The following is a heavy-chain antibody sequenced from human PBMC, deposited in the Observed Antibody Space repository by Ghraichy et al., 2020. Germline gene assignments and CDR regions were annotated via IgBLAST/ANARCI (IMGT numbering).Heavy chain of an antibody. Sequence: GGSLRLSCAASGFTFSDHYMDWVRQAPGKGLEWVGRTRNKANSYTTEYAASVKGRFTISRDDSKNSLYLQMNSLKTEDTAVYYCARVTAYCSSTSCSSDYWGQGTLVTVSS. J-gene: IGHJ4*02. V-gene: IGHV3-72*01. CDR2: TRNKANSYTT. CDR3: ARVTAYCSSTSCSSDY. D-gene: IGHD2-2*01. CDR1: GFTFSDHY.